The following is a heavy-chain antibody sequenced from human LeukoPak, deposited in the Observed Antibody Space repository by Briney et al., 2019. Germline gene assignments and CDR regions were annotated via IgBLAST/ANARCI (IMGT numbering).Heavy chain of an antibody. V-gene: IGHV3-43*02. J-gene: IGHJ3*02. CDR1: GFTFYDHA. Sequence: AVGSLRLSSAASGFTFYDHAMHGVRPAPGKGLECVSLSGIDGSTKYADSVKGRFTISRDSSKTSLYLEMNSLRTEDTALYHCASQTKHYYGSGSYWSAFDIWGQGTMVIASS. CDR3: ASQTKHYYGSGSYWSAFDI. CDR2: SGIDGST. D-gene: IGHD3-10*01.